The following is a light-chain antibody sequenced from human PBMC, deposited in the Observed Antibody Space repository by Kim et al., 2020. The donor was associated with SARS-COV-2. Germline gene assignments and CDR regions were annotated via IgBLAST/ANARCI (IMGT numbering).Light chain of an antibody. CDR1: GGHSNNA. CDR3: QTWGTGIWV. J-gene: IGLJ3*02. V-gene: IGLV4-69*01. Sequence: APVKLTGTRSGGHSNNAIAWHQQQPEKGPRYLMKVNSDGSHSKGDGIPDRFSGSSSGAERYLTISSLQSEDEADYYCQTWGTGIWVFGGGTQLTVL. CDR2: VNSDGSH.